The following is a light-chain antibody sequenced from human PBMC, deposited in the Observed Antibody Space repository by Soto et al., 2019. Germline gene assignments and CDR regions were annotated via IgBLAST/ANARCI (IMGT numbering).Light chain of an antibody. CDR3: QQYGYSFWT. J-gene: IGKJ1*01. Sequence: EIVMTMSPGTLSVSPGERATLSCRAGQGVTTNFAWYQQKSGQSPRLLIYSASSRATGIPDRFSGSGSGTDYTLTISRLEPEDFAVYYCQQYGYSFWTFGQGTKVAIK. V-gene: IGKV3-20*01. CDR1: QGVTTN. CDR2: SAS.